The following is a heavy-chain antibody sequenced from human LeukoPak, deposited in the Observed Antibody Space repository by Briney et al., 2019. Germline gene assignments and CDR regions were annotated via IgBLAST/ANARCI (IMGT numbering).Heavy chain of an antibody. CDR1: DGSISSYY. CDR2: IYYSGST. CDR3: ARVQAGYCSSTSCYTRFDY. Sequence: SETLSLTCTVSDGSISSYYWSWIRQPPGKGLEWIGYIYYSGSTNYNPSLKSRVTISVDTSKNQFSLKLSSVTAADTAVYYCARVQAGYCSSTSCYTRFDYWGQGTLVTVSS. D-gene: IGHD2-2*02. V-gene: IGHV4-59*01. J-gene: IGHJ4*02.